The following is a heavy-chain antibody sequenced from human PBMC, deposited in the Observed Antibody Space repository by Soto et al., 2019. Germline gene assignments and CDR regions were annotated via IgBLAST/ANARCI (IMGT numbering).Heavy chain of an antibody. CDR1: GYTFTSYD. CDR2: MNPKNDNT. V-gene: IGHV1-8*01. CDR3: ARSDGITLAYDI. Sequence: GVSVKVSCNASGYTFTSYDIIWARKAPGQGLEWMGWMNPKNDNTASGQRFQGRVTLTRNTSITTAYMELTSRTYEATAVYVCARSDGITLAYDIWDQGSMVSVS. J-gene: IGHJ3*02. D-gene: IGHD3-3*02.